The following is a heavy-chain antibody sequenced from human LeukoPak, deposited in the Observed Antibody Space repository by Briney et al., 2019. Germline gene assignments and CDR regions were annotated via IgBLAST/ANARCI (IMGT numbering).Heavy chain of an antibody. D-gene: IGHD6-19*01. V-gene: IGHV5-51*01. CDR2: IHPPDSNA. CDR3: AKQGGDSSSGNWQTLDN. CDR1: GYSFTSHW. J-gene: IGHJ4*02. Sequence: GESLKTSCKGSGYSFTSHWIGWVRQMPGKGLELMGIIHPPDSNARYSPSFQGQVTISVDKSISTAYLQWSSLMASDSAMYYCAKQGGDSSSGNWQTLDNWGQGTLVTVSS.